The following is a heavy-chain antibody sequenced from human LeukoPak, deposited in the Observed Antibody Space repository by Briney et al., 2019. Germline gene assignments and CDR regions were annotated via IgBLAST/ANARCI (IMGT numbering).Heavy chain of an antibody. CDR1: GYTFTSYA. J-gene: IGHJ4*02. V-gene: IGHV1-3*01. CDR2: INAGNGNT. Sequence: GASVKVSCKASGYTFTSYAMHWVRQAPGQRLEWMGWINAGNGNTKYSQKFQGRVTITRDTSASTAYMELSSLRSEDTAVYYCARDGRWGATTPYFDYWGQGTLVTVSS. D-gene: IGHD1-26*01. CDR3: ARDGRWGATTPYFDY.